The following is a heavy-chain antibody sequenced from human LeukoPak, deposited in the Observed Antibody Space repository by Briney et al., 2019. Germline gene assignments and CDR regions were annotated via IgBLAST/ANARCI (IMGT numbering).Heavy chain of an antibody. CDR1: GGSISSSSYY. Sequence: SETLSLTCTVSGGSISSSSYYWGWIRQPPGKGLEWIGSIYYSGSTYYNPSLKSRVTISVDTSKNQFSLKLSSVTAADTAVYYCAVISPGVDTAMVPFDYWGQGTLVTVSS. V-gene: IGHV4-39*01. D-gene: IGHD5-18*01. CDR2: IYYSGST. CDR3: AVISPGVDTAMVPFDY. J-gene: IGHJ4*02.